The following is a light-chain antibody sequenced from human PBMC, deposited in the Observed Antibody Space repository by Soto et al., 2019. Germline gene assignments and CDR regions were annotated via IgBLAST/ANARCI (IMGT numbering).Light chain of an antibody. J-gene: IGKJ1*01. CDR1: QSISYW. V-gene: IGKV1-5*01. Sequence: DIQMTQSPSTLSASVGDRVTITCRASQSISYWLAWYQQKPGKAPKLLIHDASTLLSGVPSRFSGSGSGTKFILTIGSLQPDDFATYYCQHYKSYPWTFGQGTKVDIK. CDR3: QHYKSYPWT. CDR2: DAS.